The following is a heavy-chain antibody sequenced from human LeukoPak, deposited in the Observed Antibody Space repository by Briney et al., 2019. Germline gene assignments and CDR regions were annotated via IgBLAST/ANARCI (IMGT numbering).Heavy chain of an antibody. CDR2: INAYNGNT. CDR3: ARDRDSGSYYD. Sequence: AASAKVSCKASGYTFTRYAITWVRQAPGQGLEWMGWINAYNGNTNYAQKFQGRVTMTTDTSTSTAYMDLRSLRSDDTAVYYCARDRDSGSYYDWGQGTLVTVSS. V-gene: IGHV1-18*01. D-gene: IGHD1-26*01. J-gene: IGHJ4*02. CDR1: GYTFTRYA.